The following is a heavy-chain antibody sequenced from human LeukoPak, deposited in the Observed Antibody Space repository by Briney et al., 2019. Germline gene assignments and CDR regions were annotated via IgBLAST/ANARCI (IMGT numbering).Heavy chain of an antibody. CDR1: GFTFSSYS. CDR3: VRQVKQLTVGWFDP. V-gene: IGHV3-48*01. D-gene: IGHD6-13*01. Sequence: GGSLRLSCAASGFTFSSYSMNWVRQAPGKGLEWVSYISSSSSTIYYADSVKGRFTISRDNAKNSLYLQMNSLRAEDTAVYYCVRQVKQLTVGWFDPWGQGTLVTVSS. CDR2: ISSSSSTI. J-gene: IGHJ5*02.